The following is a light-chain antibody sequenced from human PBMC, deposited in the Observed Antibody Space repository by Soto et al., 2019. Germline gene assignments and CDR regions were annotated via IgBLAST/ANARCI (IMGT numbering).Light chain of an antibody. CDR2: NTN. CDR1: SGSVSTSYY. CDR3: VLYMGSGFNWV. V-gene: IGLV8-61*01. Sequence: QAVVTQEPSFSVSPGGTVTLTCGLSSGSVSTSYYPSWYQQTPGQAPRTLIYNTNTRSSGVPDRFSGSILGNKAARTITGAQADDESDYYCVLYMGSGFNWVFGGGTKVTVL. J-gene: IGLJ3*02.